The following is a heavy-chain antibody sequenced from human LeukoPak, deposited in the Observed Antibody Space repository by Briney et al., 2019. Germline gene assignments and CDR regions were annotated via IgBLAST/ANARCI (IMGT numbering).Heavy chain of an antibody. CDR1: GFTFSSYS. V-gene: IGHV3-21*01. Sequence: SLRLSCAASGFTFSSYSMNWVRQAPGKGLEWVSSIGGSSSSIYYADSVKGRFTVYRDNAKNSLYLQMSTLRAEDTAVYYCARERAEGFDYWGQGILVTVSS. D-gene: IGHD6-19*01. CDR2: IGGSSSSI. J-gene: IGHJ4*02. CDR3: ARERAEGFDY.